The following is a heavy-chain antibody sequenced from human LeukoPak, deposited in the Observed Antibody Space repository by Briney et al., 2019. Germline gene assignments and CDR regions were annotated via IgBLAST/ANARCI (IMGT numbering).Heavy chain of an antibody. D-gene: IGHD2-21*01. CDR3: ARHPFHNWFDP. Sequence: PSETLSLTCTVSGGSISNYNWNWIRQPAGKGLEWIGRFYTSGSTNYNPSLKSRVTISVDTSKNQFSLKLSSVTAADTAVYYCARHPFHNWFDPWGQGTLVTVSS. V-gene: IGHV4-4*07. CDR1: GGSISNYN. J-gene: IGHJ5*02. CDR2: FYTSGST.